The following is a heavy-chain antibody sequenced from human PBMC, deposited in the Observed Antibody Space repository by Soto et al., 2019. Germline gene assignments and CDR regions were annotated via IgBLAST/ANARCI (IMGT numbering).Heavy chain of an antibody. Sequence: GGSPRPSCGASGFPFSNYGRHWVRQAPGKGLGCVAVISDDGSKKYYADSVKGRFTIFRDNSKNTLYLKMNSLRAENTVVYYCAKDYVPYGSSASCYGRFFACWGQGALVPVSS. CDR3: AKDYVPYGSSASCYGRFFAC. D-gene: IGHD2-2*01. J-gene: IGHJ4*02. CDR1: GFPFSNYG. V-gene: IGHV3-30*18. CDR2: ISDDGSKK.